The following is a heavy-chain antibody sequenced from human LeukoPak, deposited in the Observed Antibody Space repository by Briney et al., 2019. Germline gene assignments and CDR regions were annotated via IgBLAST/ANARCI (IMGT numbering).Heavy chain of an antibody. CDR1: GGSISSGDYY. D-gene: IGHD6-13*01. Sequence: SETLSLTCTVSGGSISSGDYYWSWIRQPPGKGLEWIGSIYYSGSTYYNPSLKSRVTISVDTSKNQFSLKLSSVTAADTAVYYCARPTPPAIAAAGILHWGQGTLVTVSS. CDR2: IYYSGST. CDR3: ARPTPPAIAAAGILH. J-gene: IGHJ1*01. V-gene: IGHV4-39*01.